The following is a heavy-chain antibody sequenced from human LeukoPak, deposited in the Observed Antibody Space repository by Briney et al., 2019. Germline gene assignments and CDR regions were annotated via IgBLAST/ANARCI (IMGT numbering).Heavy chain of an antibody. CDR3: VRDGSGSVEFDY. CDR1: GFTFSGYW. V-gene: IGHV3-7*01. D-gene: IGHD3-10*01. J-gene: IGHJ4*02. CDR2: IKEDGSKT. Sequence: GGSLRVSCAASGFTFSGYWMNWVRQAPGKGLEWVANIKEDGSKTYYADSLKGRFTISRDNDENSLYLQMYSLRVEDTAVYYCVRDGSGSVEFDYWGQGTLVTVSS.